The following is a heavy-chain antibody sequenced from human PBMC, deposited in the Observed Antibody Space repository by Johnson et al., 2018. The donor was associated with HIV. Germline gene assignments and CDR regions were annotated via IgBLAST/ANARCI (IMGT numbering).Heavy chain of an antibody. CDR3: ARRGVGATTDAFDI. D-gene: IGHD1-26*01. CDR2: IYSGGST. J-gene: IGHJ3*02. CDR1: GFTFSSYG. Sequence: QVQLVESGGGVVQPGGSLRLSCAASGFTFSSYGMHWVRQAPGKGLAWVSVIYSGGSTYYADSVKGRFTISRDNSKNTPYLQMNSLRAEDTAVYYWARRGVGATTDAFDIGGQGTLVIVSS. V-gene: IGHV3-NL1*01.